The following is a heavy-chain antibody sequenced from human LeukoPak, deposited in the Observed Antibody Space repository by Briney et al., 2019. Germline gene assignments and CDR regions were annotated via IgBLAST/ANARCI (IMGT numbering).Heavy chain of an antibody. V-gene: IGHV3-11*01. Sequence: GGSLRLSCAASGFTFSDYYMSWIRQAPGKGLEWVSYISSSSSTIYYADSVKGRFTISRDNAKNSLYLQMNSLRAEDTAVYYCARDKASDSSSWYTFYYYGMDVWGQGTTVTVSS. CDR1: GFTFSDYY. CDR3: ARDKASDSSSWYTFYYYGMDV. J-gene: IGHJ6*02. D-gene: IGHD6-13*01. CDR2: ISSSSSTI.